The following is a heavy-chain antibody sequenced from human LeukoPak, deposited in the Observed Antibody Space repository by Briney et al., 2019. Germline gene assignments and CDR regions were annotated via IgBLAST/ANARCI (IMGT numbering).Heavy chain of an antibody. D-gene: IGHD6-13*01. CDR3: ARGRGAAAGNNY. CDR1: GYTFTSHD. V-gene: IGHV1-8*01. CDR2: MNPNSGNT. Sequence: ASVKVSCKASGYTFTSHDINWVRQATGQGLEWMGWMNPNSGNTGYAQKFQGRVTMTRNTSISTAYMELSSLRSEDTAVYYCARGRGAAAGNNYWGQGTLVTVSS. J-gene: IGHJ4*02.